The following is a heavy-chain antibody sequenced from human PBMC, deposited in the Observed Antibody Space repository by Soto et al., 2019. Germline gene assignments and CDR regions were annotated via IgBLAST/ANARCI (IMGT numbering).Heavy chain of an antibody. CDR1: GGSISSGGYS. Sequence: SETLSLTCAVSGGSISSGGYSWSWSWIRQPPGKGLEWIGNIYHSGSTYYNPSLKTRVTISLDKSKSQFSLKLNSVTAADTAVYFCARLEGLATISYYFDFWGPGALVTVSS. CDR3: ARLEGLATISYYFDF. D-gene: IGHD3-9*01. CDR2: IYHSGST. J-gene: IGHJ4*02. V-gene: IGHV4-30-2*01.